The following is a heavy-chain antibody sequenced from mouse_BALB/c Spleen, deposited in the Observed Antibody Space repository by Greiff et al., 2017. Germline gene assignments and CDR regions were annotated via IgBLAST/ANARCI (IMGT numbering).Heavy chain of an antibody. CDR3: ARNYRYDGFAY. D-gene: IGHD2-14*01. CDR2: IDPANGNT. V-gene: IGHV14-3*02. J-gene: IGHJ3*01. Sequence: VQLKQSGAELVKPGASVKLSCTASGFNIKDTYMHWVKQRPEQGLEWIGRIDPANGNTKYDPKFQGKATITADTSSNTAYLQLSSLTSEDTAVYYCARNYRYDGFAYWGQGTLVTVSA. CDR1: GFNIKDTY.